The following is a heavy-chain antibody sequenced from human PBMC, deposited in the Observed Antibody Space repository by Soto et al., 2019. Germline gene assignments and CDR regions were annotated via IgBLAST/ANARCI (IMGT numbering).Heavy chain of an antibody. D-gene: IGHD6-13*01. V-gene: IGHV1-69*01. J-gene: IGHJ6*02. CDR3: ARMAIAAAGHYYYYGMDV. CDR1: GGTFSSYA. Sequence: QVQLVQSGAEVKKPGSSVKVSCTASGGTFSSYAISWVRQAPGQGLEWMGGIIPIFGTANYAQKFQGRVTITADESTSTAYMELSSLRSEDTAVYYCARMAIAAAGHYYYYGMDVWGQGTTVTVSS. CDR2: IIPIFGTA.